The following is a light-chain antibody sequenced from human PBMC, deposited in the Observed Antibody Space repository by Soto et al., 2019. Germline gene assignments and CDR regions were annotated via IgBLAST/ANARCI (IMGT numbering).Light chain of an antibody. J-gene: IGKJ1*01. CDR1: QSVTTR. V-gene: IGKV3D-15*01. CDR2: GAS. CDR3: QQFSEWPWT. Sequence: IVLTQSPGTLSLSPGERVTLSCRASQSVTTRLAWYQHKPGQAPTLLMSGASNRASGVPVRFSGSGSGTEFFLTINSLQSEDVAVYYCQQFSEWPWTFGQGTKVDIK.